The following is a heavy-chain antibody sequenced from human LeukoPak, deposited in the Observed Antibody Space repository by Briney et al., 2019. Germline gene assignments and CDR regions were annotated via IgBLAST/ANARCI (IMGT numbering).Heavy chain of an antibody. V-gene: IGHV1-69*06. Sequence: SVKVSCKASGCTFSSYAISWVRQAPGQGLEWMGVIIPIFGTANYAQKFQGRVTITADKSTSTAYMELSSLRSEDTAVYYCASSGVGSGSYYEYYFDYWGQGTLVTVSS. CDR2: IIPIFGTA. CDR3: ASSGVGSGSYYEYYFDY. CDR1: GCTFSSYA. J-gene: IGHJ4*02. D-gene: IGHD1-26*01.